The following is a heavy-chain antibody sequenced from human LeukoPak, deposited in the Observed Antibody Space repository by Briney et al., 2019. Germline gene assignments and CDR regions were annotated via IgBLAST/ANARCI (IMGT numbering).Heavy chain of an antibody. CDR1: GFTFDDYA. V-gene: IGHV3-43*02. CDR2: ISGDGGST. J-gene: IGHJ4*02. Sequence: GGSLRLSCAASGFTFDDYAMHWVRQAPGKGLEWVSLISGDGGSTYYADSVKGRFTISRDNAKNSLYLQMNSLRAEDTAVYYCARGEQWLPTGIDYWGQGTLVTVSS. D-gene: IGHD6-19*01. CDR3: ARGEQWLPTGIDY.